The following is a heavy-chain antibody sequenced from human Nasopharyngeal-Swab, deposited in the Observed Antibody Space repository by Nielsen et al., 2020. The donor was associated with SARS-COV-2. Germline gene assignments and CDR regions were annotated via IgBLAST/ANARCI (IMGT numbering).Heavy chain of an antibody. CDR1: GYTLTSYA. D-gene: IGHD5-18*01. Sequence: ASVKVSCKASGYTLTSYAMNWVRQAPGQGLEWMGWINTNTGNPTYAQGFTGRFVFSLDTSVSTAYLQISSLKAEDTAVYYCAREAYSYGHNWFDPWGQGTLVTVSS. V-gene: IGHV7-4-1*02. CDR3: AREAYSYGHNWFDP. J-gene: IGHJ5*02. CDR2: INTNTGNP.